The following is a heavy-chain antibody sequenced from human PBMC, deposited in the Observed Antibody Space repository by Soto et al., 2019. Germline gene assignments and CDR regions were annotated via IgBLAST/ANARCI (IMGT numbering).Heavy chain of an antibody. CDR1: GFTFSNYA. V-gene: IGHV3-23*01. D-gene: IGHD3-9*01. CDR2: VSDDGGTT. Sequence: EAQLLESGGGLVQPGESLRLSCTASGFTFSNYAMSWVRQAPGKGLEWVSVVSDDGGTTFYADSVRARFTISRDNSKNTVDLQMNSLRAEDTAVYYCAKADTGHFRPCEYCGQGTLVTVSS. CDR3: AKADTGHFRPCEY. J-gene: IGHJ4*02.